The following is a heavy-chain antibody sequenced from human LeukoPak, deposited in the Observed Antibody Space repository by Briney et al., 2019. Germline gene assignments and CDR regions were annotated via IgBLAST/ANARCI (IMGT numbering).Heavy chain of an antibody. V-gene: IGHV3-7*01. J-gene: IGHJ4*02. CDR2: INQDGTNQ. CDR3: SRSLDY. Sequence: GGSLRLSCVASGFPFSGYWMDWVRQAPGRGMEWVANINQDGTNQYYAASVKGRFSISRDNAKNSLYLQMNSLRAEDTAVYYCSRSLDYLGQGALVTVSS. CDR1: GFPFSGYW.